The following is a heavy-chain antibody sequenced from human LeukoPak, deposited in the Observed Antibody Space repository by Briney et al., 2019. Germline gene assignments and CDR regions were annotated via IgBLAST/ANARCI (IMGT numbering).Heavy chain of an antibody. CDR1: GYTFTSYY. Sequence: GASVKVSCKASGYTFTSYYMHWVRQAPGQGLEWMGIINPSGGSTSYAQKFQGRVTMTRDTSTSTVYMELGSLRSEDTALYYCVRLGSTSPGNWYKLFDQWGQGTLVTVSS. CDR2: INPSGGST. J-gene: IGHJ4*02. V-gene: IGHV1-46*01. D-gene: IGHD2-2*01. CDR3: VRLGSTSPGNWYKLFDQ.